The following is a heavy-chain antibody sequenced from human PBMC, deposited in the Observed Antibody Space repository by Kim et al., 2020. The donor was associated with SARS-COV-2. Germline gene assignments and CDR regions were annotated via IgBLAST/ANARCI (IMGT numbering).Heavy chain of an antibody. D-gene: IGHD6-6*01. V-gene: IGHV4-39*01. CDR2: IYYSGST. Sequence: SETLSLTCTVSGGSISSSSYYWGWIRQPPGKGLEWIGSIYYSGSTYYNPSLKSRVTIYVDTSKNQFSLKLSAVTAADTAVYYCARLDSSSSAGYYYYYYGMDVWGPGTTVTVSS. CDR1: GGSISSSSYY. J-gene: IGHJ6*02. CDR3: ARLDSSSSAGYYYYYYGMDV.